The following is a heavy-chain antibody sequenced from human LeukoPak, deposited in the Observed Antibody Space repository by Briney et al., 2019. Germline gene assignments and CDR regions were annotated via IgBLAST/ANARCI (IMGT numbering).Heavy chain of an antibody. CDR1: GFTVSSHY. V-gene: IGHV3-53*01. J-gene: IGHJ4*02. D-gene: IGHD4-17*01. Sequence: TGGSLRLSCAASGFTVSSHYMSWVRQAPGKGLEWVSVIYSGGRTYYADSVKGRFTISRDNSMNTLYLQMNSLRVGDTAVYYCARARDYGDYENWGQGTLVAVSS. CDR2: IYSGGRT. CDR3: ARARDYGDYEN.